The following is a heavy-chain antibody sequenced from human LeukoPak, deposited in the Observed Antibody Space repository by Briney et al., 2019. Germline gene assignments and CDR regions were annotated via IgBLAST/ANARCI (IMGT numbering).Heavy chain of an antibody. V-gene: IGHV3-30*18. CDR1: GFTFSSYG. CDR2: ISYDGSNK. Sequence: GGSLRLSCAASGFTFSSYGMHWVRQAPGKGLEWVAVISYDGSNKYYADSVKGRFTISRDNSKNTLSLQMNSLRAEDTAVYYCAKDPGEQYDFYMYYFDYWGQGTLVTVSS. D-gene: IGHD3-3*01. CDR3: AKDPGEQYDFYMYYFDY. J-gene: IGHJ4*02.